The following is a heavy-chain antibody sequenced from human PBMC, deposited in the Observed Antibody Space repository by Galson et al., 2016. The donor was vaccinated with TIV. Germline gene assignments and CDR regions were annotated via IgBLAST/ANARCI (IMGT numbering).Heavy chain of an antibody. J-gene: IGHJ4*02. D-gene: IGHD2-21*02. CDR1: GYSFTNYW. Sequence: QSGAEVKKPGESLQISCKGSGYSFTNYWIGWVRQMPGKGLEWMGIIYPGDSNTRYSPSFQGQVSISADWSISTAYLQWSSLKASDTAMFYCAGLIFPYASADYWGQGTLVTVSS. V-gene: IGHV5-51*03. CDR3: AGLIFPYASADY. CDR2: IYPGDSNT.